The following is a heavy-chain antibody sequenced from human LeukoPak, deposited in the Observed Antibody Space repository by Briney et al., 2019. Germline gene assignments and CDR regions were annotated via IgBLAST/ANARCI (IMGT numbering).Heavy chain of an antibody. V-gene: IGHV3-48*01. CDR3: AATLSLAYYFDY. J-gene: IGHJ4*02. Sequence: GGSLRLSCAASGFTFSSYTMNWVRQAPGKGLEWVSYISSGNSNIYYADSVKGRFTISRDNAKNSLYLQMNSLRAEDTAVYYCAATLSLAYYFDYWGQGTLVTVSS. CDR2: ISSGNSNI. CDR1: GFTFSSYT. D-gene: IGHD3-16*01.